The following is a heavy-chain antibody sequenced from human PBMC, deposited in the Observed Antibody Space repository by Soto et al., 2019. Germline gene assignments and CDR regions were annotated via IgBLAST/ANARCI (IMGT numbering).Heavy chain of an antibody. CDR2: IYYAGST. V-gene: IGHV4-31*03. CDR1: GGSISRSVYY. CDR3: ASGLTTLYYFDS. J-gene: IGHJ4*02. Sequence: QVQLQESGPGLVKSSQTLSLTCSVSGGSISRSVYYWTWLRQHPGQGLEWIGHIYYAGSTYSNPSINSRLSMSLDTFKQNSSLKVSSVTAADTAVYYCASGLTTLYYFDSWGQGTLVSVSS.